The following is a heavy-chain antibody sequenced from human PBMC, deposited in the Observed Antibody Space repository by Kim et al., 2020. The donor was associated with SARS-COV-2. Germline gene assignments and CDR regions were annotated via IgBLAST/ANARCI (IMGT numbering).Heavy chain of an antibody. CDR2: ILSDGSST. Sequence: GGSLRLSCAASGFTFSMYWMHWVRQAPGKGLVWVSRILSDGSSTNFADSVKDRFTISRDNVKNTLYLQMNSLRVEDTAVYYCGGGPCLNGRLLQFWGQGTPVPVS. V-gene: IGHV3-74*01. CDR3: GGGPCLNGRLLQF. J-gene: IGHJ4*02. CDR1: GFTFSMYW. D-gene: IGHD1-1*01.